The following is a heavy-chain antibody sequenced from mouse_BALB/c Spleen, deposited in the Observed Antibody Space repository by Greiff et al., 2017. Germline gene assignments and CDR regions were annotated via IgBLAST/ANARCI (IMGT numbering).Heavy chain of an antibody. J-gene: IGHJ3*01. CDR3: TRGSYYDYDGAY. CDR2: IRLKSNNYAT. Sequence: EVNVVESGGGLVQPGGSMKLSCVASGFTFSNYWMNWVRQSPEKGLEWVAEIRLKSNNYATHYAESVKGRFTISRDDSKSSVYLQMNKLRAEDTGIYYCTRGSYYDYDGAYWGQGTLVTVSA. V-gene: IGHV6-6*02. D-gene: IGHD2-4*01. CDR1: GFTFSNYW.